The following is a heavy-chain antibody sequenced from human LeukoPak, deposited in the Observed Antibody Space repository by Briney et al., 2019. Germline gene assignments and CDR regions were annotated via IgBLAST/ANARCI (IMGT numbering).Heavy chain of an antibody. Sequence: SETLSLTCAVYGGSFSGYYWSWIRQPPGEGLEWIGEINHSGTTNYNPSLKSRVTISVDTSKNQFSLKLKFVTAADTAVYYCARGLAKGAASGWFDPWGQGSLVTVSS. V-gene: IGHV4-34*01. CDR1: GGSFSGYY. D-gene: IGHD6-13*01. J-gene: IGHJ5*02. CDR2: INHSGTT. CDR3: ARGLAKGAASGWFDP.